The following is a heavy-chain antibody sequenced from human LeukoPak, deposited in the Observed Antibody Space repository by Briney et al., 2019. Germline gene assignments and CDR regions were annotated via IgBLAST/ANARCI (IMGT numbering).Heavy chain of an antibody. D-gene: IGHD2-2*01. CDR2: IYSGGST. V-gene: IGHV3-66*02. Sequence: GGSLRLSCAASGFTVSSNYMSWVRQAPGKGLEWVSVIYSGGSTYYADSVKGRFTISRDNSKNTLYLQMNSPRAEDTAVYYCARDRRCSSTSCYDYWGQGTLVTVSS. CDR1: GFTVSSNY. J-gene: IGHJ4*02. CDR3: ARDRRCSSTSCYDY.